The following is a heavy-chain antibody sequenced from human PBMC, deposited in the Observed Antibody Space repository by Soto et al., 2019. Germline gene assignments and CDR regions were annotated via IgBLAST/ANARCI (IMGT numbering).Heavy chain of an antibody. D-gene: IGHD2-21*02. J-gene: IGHJ6*02. Sequence: SVKVSCKASGGTFSNHAISWVRQAPGQGLEWVGGIIPMFPTADYAQRFQGRVTITADGSTTTVYMELSGLRSEDTAMYYCARDDATYCGGDCYRYFYYGMDVWGQGTTVTVSS. CDR3: ARDDATYCGGDCYRYFYYGMDV. CDR2: IIPMFPTA. CDR1: GGTFSNHA. V-gene: IGHV1-69*13.